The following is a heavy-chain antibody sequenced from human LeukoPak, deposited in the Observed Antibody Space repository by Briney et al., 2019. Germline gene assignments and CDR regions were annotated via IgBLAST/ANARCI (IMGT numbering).Heavy chain of an antibody. CDR1: GDSVTTYY. D-gene: IGHD1-26*01. J-gene: IGHJ6*02. CDR2: VYYSGSA. V-gene: IGHV4-59*02. CDR3: ARDYKWEPVGSYYYYAMDV. Sequence: SETLSLTCTVSGDSVTTYYWSWIRQPPGKGLEWLGYVYYSGSANYNPSLKSRVTISVDTSKSQFSLKLNSVTAADTAVYYCARDYKWEPVGSYYYYAMDVWGQGTTVTVSS.